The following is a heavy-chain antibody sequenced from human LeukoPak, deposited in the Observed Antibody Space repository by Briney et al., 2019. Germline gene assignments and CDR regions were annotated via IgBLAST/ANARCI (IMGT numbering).Heavy chain of an antibody. D-gene: IGHD3-16*01. V-gene: IGHV3-64*01. Sequence: GGSLRLSCAASGFSFSTYYIHWVRQAPGKGLEYVSGISPDGGNTFYTNSVKGRFTISRDNSKNTLYLQMGSLRPDDTAFYYCARGKSYAYDYWGQGALVTVSS. CDR2: ISPDGGNT. J-gene: IGHJ4*02. CDR1: GFSFSTYY. CDR3: ARGKSYAYDY.